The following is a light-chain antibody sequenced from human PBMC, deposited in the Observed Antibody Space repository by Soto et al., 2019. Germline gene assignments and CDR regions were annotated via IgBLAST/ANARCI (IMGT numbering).Light chain of an antibody. V-gene: IGKV3-15*01. CDR1: QSIGTN. CDR3: QQSYG. J-gene: IGKJ2*03. CDR2: GAS. Sequence: ETVMTQSPATLSVSPGDRVTLSCRASQSIGTNLLWFQQSPGQPPRLLISGASDRVAGVPDRFSGSGSGTDFTLTISGLQSEDFATYYCQQSYGFGQGTKLEIK.